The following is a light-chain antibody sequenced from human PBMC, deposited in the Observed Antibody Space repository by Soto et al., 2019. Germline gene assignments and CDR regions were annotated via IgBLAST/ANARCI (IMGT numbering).Light chain of an antibody. CDR1: QSISSN. CDR2: GAS. J-gene: IGKJ5*01. V-gene: IGKV3-15*01. Sequence: EIVSTHSPATLSVSPGERATLSFRASQSISSNLAWYQQKPGQAPRLLIYGASTRATGIPARFSGSGSETDFTLTISSLEPEDFAVYYCQQRSDWPLTCGQGTRLEIK. CDR3: QQRSDWPLT.